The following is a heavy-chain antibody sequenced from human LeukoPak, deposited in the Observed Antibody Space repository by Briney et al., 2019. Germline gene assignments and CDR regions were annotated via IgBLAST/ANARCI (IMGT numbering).Heavy chain of an antibody. J-gene: IGHJ6*03. CDR1: GGSFSGYY. V-gene: IGHV4-34*01. Sequence: PSETLSLTCAVYGGSFSGYYWSWIRQPPGKGLEWIGEINHSGSTNYNPSLKSRVTISVGTSKNQFSLKLSSVTAADTAVYYCARASYCSSTSCYYYYYYYMDVWGKGTTVTVSS. D-gene: IGHD2-2*01. CDR2: INHSGST. CDR3: ARASYCSSTSCYYYYYYYMDV.